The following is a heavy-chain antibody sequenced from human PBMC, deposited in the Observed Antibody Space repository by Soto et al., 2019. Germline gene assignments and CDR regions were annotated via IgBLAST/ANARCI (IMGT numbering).Heavy chain of an antibody. CDR2: INPSGGST. Sequence: QVQLVQSGAEVKKPGASVKVSCKASGYTFTSYYMHWVRQAPGQGLEWMGIINPSGGSTSYAQKFQGRVTMTRDTSTSTVYMELSSLRSEDTAVYYCARGDRITIFGVVIRHKGLDYWGQGTLVTVSS. J-gene: IGHJ4*02. D-gene: IGHD3-3*01. CDR1: GYTFTSYY. CDR3: ARGDRITIFGVVIRHKGLDY. V-gene: IGHV1-46*01.